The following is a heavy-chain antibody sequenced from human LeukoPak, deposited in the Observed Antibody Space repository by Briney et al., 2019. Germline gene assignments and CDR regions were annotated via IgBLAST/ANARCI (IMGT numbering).Heavy chain of an antibody. D-gene: IGHD3-22*01. CDR2: IYHSGST. V-gene: IGHV4-30-2*01. CDR3: ARGVYDSSGYYYLDY. Sequence: PSETLSLTCAVSGGSISSGGYSWSWIRQPPGKGLEWIGYIYHSGSTYYNPSLKSRVTISVDRSKNQFSLKLSSVTAADAAVYYCARGVYDSSGYYYLDYWGQGTLVTVSS. J-gene: IGHJ4*02. CDR1: GGSISSGGYS.